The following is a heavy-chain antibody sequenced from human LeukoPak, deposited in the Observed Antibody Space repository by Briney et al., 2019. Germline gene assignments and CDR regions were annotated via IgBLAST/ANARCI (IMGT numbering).Heavy chain of an antibody. D-gene: IGHD3-9*01. CDR3: ATDAYFDMRGGPRR. V-gene: IGHV3-30*03. CDR1: GFILENYG. J-gene: IGHJ1*01. Sequence: GGSLRLSCAASGFILENYGMHWVRQAPGQGLQWVAVISYDGSTKYYGDSVKGRFTISRDNSKNTLFLELNSLRAEDTAVYYCATDAYFDMRGGPRRWGQGTLVSVSS. CDR2: ISYDGSTK.